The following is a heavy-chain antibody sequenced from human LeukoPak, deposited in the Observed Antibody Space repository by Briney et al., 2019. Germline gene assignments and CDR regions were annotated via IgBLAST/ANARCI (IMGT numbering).Heavy chain of an antibody. D-gene: IGHD2-2*01. J-gene: IGHJ4*02. V-gene: IGHV1-18*04. CDR2: TSAYNGST. CDR3: ARDVGCSSTSCYAHFDY. Sequence: ASVKVSCKAPGYTPTSYIISSGPPTPGQGREWMGYTSAYNGSTYCTQKLQGRVTMTTDTSTSTAYMELRSLRSDDTAVYYCARDVGCSSTSCYAHFDYWGQGTLVTVSS. CDR1: GYTPTSYI.